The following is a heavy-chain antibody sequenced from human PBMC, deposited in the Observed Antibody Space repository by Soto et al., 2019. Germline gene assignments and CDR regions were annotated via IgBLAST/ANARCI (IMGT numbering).Heavy chain of an antibody. CDR2: INHSGST. J-gene: IGHJ4*02. CDR1: GGSFSGYY. V-gene: IGHV4-34*01. Sequence: SETLSLTCAVYGGSFSGYYWSWIRQPPGKGLEWIGEINHSGSTNYNPSLKSRVTISVDTSKNQFSLKLSSVTAADTAVYYCARGSGYDWGKYYFDYWGQGTLVTVSS. CDR3: ARGSGYDWGKYYFDY. D-gene: IGHD5-12*01.